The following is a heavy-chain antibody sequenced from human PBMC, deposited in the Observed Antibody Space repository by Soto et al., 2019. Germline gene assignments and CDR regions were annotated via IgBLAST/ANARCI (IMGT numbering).Heavy chain of an antibody. CDR1: GFTFSSYW. D-gene: IGHD3-22*01. CDR3: ARDYYYDSSGYYYVADWFDP. CDR2: IISDGSST. Sequence: EVQLVESGGGLVQPGGSLRLSCAASGFTFSSYWMHWVRQAPGKGLVWVSRIISDGSSTSYADSVKGRFTISRDNAKNTLYLQMNSLRAEDTAVYYCARDYYYDSSGYYYVADWFDPWGQGTLVTVSS. V-gene: IGHV3-74*01. J-gene: IGHJ5*02.